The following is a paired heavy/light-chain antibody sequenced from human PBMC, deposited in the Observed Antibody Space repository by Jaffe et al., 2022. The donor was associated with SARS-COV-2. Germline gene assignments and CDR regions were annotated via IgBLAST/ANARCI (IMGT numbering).Heavy chain of an antibody. Sequence: QVHLVQSGPEVKKPGASVNVSCKASGYTFATYGVIWVRQAPGQGLEWMGWISPHNGNTNYAQELQGRVTMTTDTSTSTAYMELRGLRSDDTAVYYCARGVLVTGLAMDVWGQGTTVIVSS. CDR3: ARGVLVTGLAMDV. V-gene: IGHV1-18*01. J-gene: IGHJ6*02. CDR1: GYTFATYG. D-gene: IGHD2-21*02. CDR2: ISPHNGNT.
Light chain of an antibody. CDR1: QTMSSW. Sequence: DVQMTQSPSTLSASVGDKVTITCRASQTMSSWLAWYQQKPGKAPKLLIYKASSLQTGVPSRFSGGGSGTEFTLTISSLQPDDFATYYCQHRGTFGPGTKVEVK. V-gene: IGKV1-5*03. J-gene: IGKJ1*01. CDR2: KAS. CDR3: QHRGT.